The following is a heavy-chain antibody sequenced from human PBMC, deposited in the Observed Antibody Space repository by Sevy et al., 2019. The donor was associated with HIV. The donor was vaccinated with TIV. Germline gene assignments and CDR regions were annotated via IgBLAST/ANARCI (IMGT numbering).Heavy chain of an antibody. J-gene: IGHJ3*02. CDR2: IGTAGDT. CDR3: ARGTRYSGSYYLGDDAFDI. D-gene: IGHD1-26*01. CDR1: GFTFSRYD. Sequence: GGSLRLSCAASGFTFSRYDMHWVRQATGKGLEWVSSIGTAGDTNYPGSVKGRFTISRENAKKSLYLQMSSMRAGDTAVYYCARGTRYSGSYYLGDDAFDIWGQGTMVTVSS. V-gene: IGHV3-13*01.